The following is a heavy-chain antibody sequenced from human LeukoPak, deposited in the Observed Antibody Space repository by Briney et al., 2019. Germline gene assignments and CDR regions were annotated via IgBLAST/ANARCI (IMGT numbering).Heavy chain of an antibody. CDR2: IWYDGSNK. CDR3: ARGLPEAAFDI. CDR1: GFTFSSYG. V-gene: IGHV3-33*01. Sequence: GGSLRLSCAASGFTFSSYGMHWVRQAPGKGLEWVAVIWYDGSNKYYADSVKGRFTISRDNSKNTLYLQMNSLRAEDTAVYYCARGLPEAAFDIWGQGTMVTVSS. J-gene: IGHJ3*02.